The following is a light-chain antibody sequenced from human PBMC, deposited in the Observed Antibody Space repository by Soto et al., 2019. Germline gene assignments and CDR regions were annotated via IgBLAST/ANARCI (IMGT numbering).Light chain of an antibody. CDR2: NAS. CDR3: QQCFWHWT. V-gene: IGKV1-5*01. Sequence: DIQMTQSTSTLSASVVDRVTITCRASQNIGTSLAGYQQTPGTAPKLLITNASTLESGVPSRVGGSGSGTEFSLCITSLQPDDFATYFCQQCFWHWTFGQGT. CDR1: QNIGTS. J-gene: IGKJ1*01.